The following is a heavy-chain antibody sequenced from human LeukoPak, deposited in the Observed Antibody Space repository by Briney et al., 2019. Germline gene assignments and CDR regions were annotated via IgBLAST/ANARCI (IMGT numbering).Heavy chain of an antibody. CDR1: GGSFSGYY. J-gene: IGHJ3*02. D-gene: IGHD2-2*01. CDR3: AAIVVVPAANDAFDI. CDR2: SNHSGST. Sequence: SETLSLTCAVCGGSFSGYYWSLIRQPPGKGLEWIGESNHSGSTNYNPSLKSRVTISVDTSKNQFSLKLSSVTAADTAVYYCAAIVVVPAANDAFDIWGQGTMVTVSS. V-gene: IGHV4-34*01.